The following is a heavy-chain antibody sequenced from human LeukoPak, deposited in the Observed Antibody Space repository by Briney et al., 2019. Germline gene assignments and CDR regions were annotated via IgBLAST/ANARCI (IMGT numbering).Heavy chain of an antibody. D-gene: IGHD3-22*01. Sequence: ASVKVSCKASGGTFSSYAISWVRQAPGQGLEWMGWISAYNGNTNYAQKLQGRVTMTTDTSTSTAYMELRSLRSDDTAVYYCARDGGYYYDSSGYPDYWGQGTLVTVSS. CDR2: ISAYNGNT. CDR1: GGTFSSYA. J-gene: IGHJ4*02. V-gene: IGHV1-18*01. CDR3: ARDGGYYYDSSGYPDY.